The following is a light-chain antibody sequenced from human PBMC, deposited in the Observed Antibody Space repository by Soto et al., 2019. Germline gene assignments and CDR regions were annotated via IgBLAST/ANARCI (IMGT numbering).Light chain of an antibody. Sequence: DIQMTQSPSSLSASVGDRVTITCRASQDISSHLAWFQQKPGKAPKSLIYAVSNLYSGVPSKFSGSGSGTTYTLTINNLQPEDFATYYCHQFKFYPLTFAGGTKVEI. J-gene: IGKJ4*01. V-gene: IGKV1-16*02. CDR3: HQFKFYPLT. CDR2: AVS. CDR1: QDISSH.